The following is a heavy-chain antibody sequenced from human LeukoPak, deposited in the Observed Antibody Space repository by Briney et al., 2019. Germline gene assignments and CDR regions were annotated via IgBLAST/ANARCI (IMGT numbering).Heavy chain of an antibody. Sequence: ASVKVSCKASGYTFTSYFIHWVRQAPGQGLEWVGWINTNSGGTNDAQKFQGRVTMTRDTSIRTAYMDLNSLTADDTAVYYCARALSNSRLYYFDYWGQGTLVTVSS. CDR2: INTNSGGT. D-gene: IGHD6-6*01. CDR3: ARALSNSRLYYFDY. CDR1: GYTFTSYF. V-gene: IGHV1-2*02. J-gene: IGHJ4*02.